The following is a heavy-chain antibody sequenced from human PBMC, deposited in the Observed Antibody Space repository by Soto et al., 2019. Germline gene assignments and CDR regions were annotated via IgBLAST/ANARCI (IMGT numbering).Heavy chain of an antibody. CDR2: IWYDGSNK. CDR3: ARGHSSSWDYYGMDV. Sequence: GGSLRLSCAASGFTFSSYGMHWVRQAPGKGLEWVAVIWYDGSNKYYADSVKGRFTISRDNSKNTLYLQMNSLRAEDTAVYYCARGHSSSWDYYGMDVWGQGTTVTVSS. V-gene: IGHV3-33*01. J-gene: IGHJ6*02. D-gene: IGHD6-13*01. CDR1: GFTFSSYG.